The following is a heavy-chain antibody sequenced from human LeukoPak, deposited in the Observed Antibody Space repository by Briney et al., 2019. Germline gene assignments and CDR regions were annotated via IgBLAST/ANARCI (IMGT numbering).Heavy chain of an antibody. CDR1: GFTFSSYA. Sequence: GGSLRLSCAASGFTFSSYAMHWVRQAPGKGLEWVAVISNDGSNKYYADSVKGRFTISRDNSKNTLYLQMNSLRAEDTAVYYCASYLPYYYGSGSLREDYWGQGTLVTVSS. J-gene: IGHJ4*02. CDR3: ASYLPYYYGSGSLREDY. D-gene: IGHD3-10*01. CDR2: ISNDGSNK. V-gene: IGHV3-30-3*01.